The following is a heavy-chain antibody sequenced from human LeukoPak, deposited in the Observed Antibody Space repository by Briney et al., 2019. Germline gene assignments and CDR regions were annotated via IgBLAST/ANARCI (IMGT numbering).Heavy chain of an antibody. V-gene: IGHV3-7*01. Sequence: PGGSLRLSCAASGFSFSSDWMSWVRQAPGKGLEWVANIKEDGSEKHYVDSVKGRFTISRDNAKNSLYLQMNSLRAEDTAVYYCGKDMDVWGQGTTVTVSS. CDR2: IKEDGSEK. CDR1: GFSFSSDW. J-gene: IGHJ6*02. CDR3: GKDMDV.